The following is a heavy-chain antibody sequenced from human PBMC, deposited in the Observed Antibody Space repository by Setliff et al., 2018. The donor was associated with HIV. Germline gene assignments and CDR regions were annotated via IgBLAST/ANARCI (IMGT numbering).Heavy chain of an antibody. CDR2: IYTSGST. CDR1: GGSISSYY. J-gene: IGHJ4*02. D-gene: IGHD3-16*01. CDR3: ARERSLITNRRYFDS. Sequence: ETLSLTCTVSGGSISSYYWSWIRQPAGKGLEWIGRIYTSGSTNYNPSLKSRATISVDTSKNQFSLKVSSVTAADTAVYYCARERSLITNRRYFDSWGQGTLVTVSS. V-gene: IGHV4-4*07.